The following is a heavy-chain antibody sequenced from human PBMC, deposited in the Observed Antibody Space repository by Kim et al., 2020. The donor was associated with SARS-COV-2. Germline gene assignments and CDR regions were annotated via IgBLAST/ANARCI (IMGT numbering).Heavy chain of an antibody. CDR2: VRSKDYGETR. CDR3: TREMYGDYGDY. V-gene: IGHV3-49*04. Sequence: GGSLRLSCTGSGFTFGDYVISWVRQAPGKGLEWVGCVRSKDYGETREYAASVKGRFTISRDDSKSTVYLQMSSLKTEDSAVYYCTREMYGDYGDYWGRGT. J-gene: IGHJ4*02. CDR1: GFTFGDYV. D-gene: IGHD4-17*01.